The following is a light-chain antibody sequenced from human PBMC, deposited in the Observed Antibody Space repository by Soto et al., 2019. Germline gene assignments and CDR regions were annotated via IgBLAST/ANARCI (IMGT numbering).Light chain of an antibody. CDR1: QSVSDR. CDR2: AAS. CDR3: QQYADWPKT. Sequence: EIVLTQSPATLSVSPGERATPSCRASQSVSDRVVWHQQQSGQAPSLLIYAASTRAAGVPARFSGSGSGTEFTLTISSLQSEDFAVYFCQQYADWPKTFGQGTKVDIK. J-gene: IGKJ1*01. V-gene: IGKV3-15*01.